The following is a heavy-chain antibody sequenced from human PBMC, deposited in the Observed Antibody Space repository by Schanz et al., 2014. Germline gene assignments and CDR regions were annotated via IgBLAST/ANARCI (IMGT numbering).Heavy chain of an antibody. V-gene: IGHV3-30*18. J-gene: IGHJ4*02. Sequence: VQLVESGGGLVQPGGSLRLSCAASGFTFSSSWMHWVRQAPGKGLVWVALISHDGSNKNSADSVKGRFTISRDNSKNTLYLQMNSLRGDDTAIYYCVKGGTNTLDSWGQGTLVTVSS. CDR2: ISHDGSNK. CDR1: GFTFSSSW. CDR3: VKGGTNTLDS.